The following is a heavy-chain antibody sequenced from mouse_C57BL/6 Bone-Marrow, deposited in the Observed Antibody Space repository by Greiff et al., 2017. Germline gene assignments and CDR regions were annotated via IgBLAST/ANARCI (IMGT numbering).Heavy chain of an antibody. CDR1: GFTFSSYG. CDR3: AEAY. Sequence: EVQLVESGGDLVKPGGSLKLSCAASGFTFSSYGMSWVRQTPDKRLEWVATISSGGSYTYYPDSVKGRFTISRDNAKNTLYLQMSSLKSEDTAMYYCAEAYWGQGTLVTVSA. V-gene: IGHV5-6*01. J-gene: IGHJ3*01. CDR2: ISSGGSYT.